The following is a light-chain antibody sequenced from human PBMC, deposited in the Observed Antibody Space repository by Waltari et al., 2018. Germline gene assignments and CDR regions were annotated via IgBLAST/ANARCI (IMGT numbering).Light chain of an antibody. CDR1: RSDVGRHDS. CDR3: SSQSSDAVVI. CDR2: DVN. Sequence: QSALTQPASVSGSPGQSITISCTGSRSDVGRHDSVSWYQDHPGQAPKVIIYDVNNRPSGVSDRFSGSKSGNTASLTISGLQAEDEANYYCSSQSSDAVVIFGGGTKLTVL. J-gene: IGLJ2*01. V-gene: IGLV2-14*03.